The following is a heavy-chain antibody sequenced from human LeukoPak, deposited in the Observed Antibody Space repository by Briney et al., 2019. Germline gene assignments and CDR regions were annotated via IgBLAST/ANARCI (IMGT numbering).Heavy chain of an antibody. D-gene: IGHD6-13*01. Sequence: ASVKVSRKASGYSLPNCGISWVRQAPGQGLEWMGWISGFNGNANFAPKLQDRATLTTDASTSTAYMELRSLRSDDTAVYYCARDERSAAAGSAYYLVSWGQGTLVTVSS. CDR3: ARDERSAAAGSAYYLVS. J-gene: IGHJ4*02. V-gene: IGHV1-18*01. CDR1: GYSLPNCG. CDR2: ISGFNGNA.